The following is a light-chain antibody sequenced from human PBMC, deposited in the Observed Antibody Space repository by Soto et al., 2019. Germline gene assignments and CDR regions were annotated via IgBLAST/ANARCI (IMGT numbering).Light chain of an antibody. CDR1: QGISTY. CDR3: QQHNSYPRT. CDR2: VAS. J-gene: IGKJ2*01. V-gene: IGKV1-9*01. Sequence: IQLTQSPSFLSASVGDRVTIRCRASQGISTYLAWYQQKPGNAPKLLIHVASILQRGVPSRFSGSGSGTEFTLTISSLQPEDFATYYCQQHNSYPRTFGQGTQLEIK.